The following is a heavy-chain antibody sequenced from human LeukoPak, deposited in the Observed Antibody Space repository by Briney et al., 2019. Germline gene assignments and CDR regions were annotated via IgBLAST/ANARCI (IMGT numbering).Heavy chain of an antibody. CDR3: AREMEGDYGSGTFFDL. CDR2: IKTDGSDK. D-gene: IGHD3-10*01. J-gene: IGHJ4*02. CDR1: GFTFSSYW. V-gene: IGHV3-7*03. Sequence: PGGSLRLSCAASGFTFSSYWMSWVRQAPGKGLEWVANIKTDGSDKYYVDSVKGRFTISRDNVKNSLYLQMNGLRAEDTAVYYCAREMEGDYGSGTFFDLWGQGNMVTVSS.